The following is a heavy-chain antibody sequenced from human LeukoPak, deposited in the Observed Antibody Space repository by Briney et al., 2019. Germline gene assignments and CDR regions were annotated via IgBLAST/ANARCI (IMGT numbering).Heavy chain of an antibody. V-gene: IGHV3-43*01. J-gene: IGHJ4*02. CDR3: AKGDVDSPMNFYH. CDR1: GFMFDDYT. CDR2: INWDGGST. Sequence: GGSLRLSCAASGFMFDDYTMHWVRQAPGKGLEWVSLINWDGGSTYCAGSVKGRFTISRDNSKNSLYLQMNSLRTEDTALYYCAKGDVDSPMNFYHWGQGTLVTVSS. D-gene: IGHD5-18*01.